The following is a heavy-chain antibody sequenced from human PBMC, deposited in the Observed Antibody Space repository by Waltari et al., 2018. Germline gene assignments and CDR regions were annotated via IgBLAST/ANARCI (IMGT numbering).Heavy chain of an antibody. CDR1: GFTFSTYS. J-gene: IGHJ6*02. D-gene: IGHD3-22*01. CDR2: ISSSSTYI. CDR3: ARDHSVVTAYYYYGMDV. V-gene: IGHV3-21*01. Sequence: EVQLVESGGGLVKPGESLRLSCAASGFTFSTYSMNWVRQAPGKGREWVSSISSSSTYIYYADSVKGRFTISRDNPKKSLYLQMNSLRAEDTAVYYCARDHSVVTAYYYYGMDVWGQGTTVTVSS.